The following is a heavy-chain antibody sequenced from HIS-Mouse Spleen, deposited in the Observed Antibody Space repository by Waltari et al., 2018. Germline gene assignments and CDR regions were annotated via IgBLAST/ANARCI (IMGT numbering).Heavy chain of an antibody. CDR1: GGSISSSSYY. Sequence: QLQLQESGPGLVKPSETLSLTCTVSGGSISSSSYYWGWIRQPPGKGLEWIGSIYYSESTDSNPSLKRRVTIAVDTSKNQFSLKLSSVTAADTAVYYCAREIPYSSSWYDWYFDLWGRGTLVTVSS. CDR2: IYYSEST. J-gene: IGHJ2*01. D-gene: IGHD6-13*01. CDR3: AREIPYSSSWYDWYFDL. V-gene: IGHV4-39*07.